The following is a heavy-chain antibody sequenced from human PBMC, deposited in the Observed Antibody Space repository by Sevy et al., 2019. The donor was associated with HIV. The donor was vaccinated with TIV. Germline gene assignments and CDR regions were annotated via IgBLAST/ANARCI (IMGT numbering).Heavy chain of an antibody. CDR3: AKALNPALESMIEVVLRTLKGFDV. CDR1: GFTFNTHA. Sequence: GKSLKISCAASGFTFNTHAMTWVRQAPGKGLEWVSVISGPGLSTYYADSVKGRFTISRDNSKNTLYLQMNSLRADDTATYYCAKALNPALESMIEVVLRTLKGFDVWGQGTMVTVSS. V-gene: IGHV3-23*01. J-gene: IGHJ3*01. D-gene: IGHD3-22*01. CDR2: ISGPGLST.